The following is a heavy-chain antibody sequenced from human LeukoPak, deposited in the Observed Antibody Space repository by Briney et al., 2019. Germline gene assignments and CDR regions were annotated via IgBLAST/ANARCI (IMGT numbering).Heavy chain of an antibody. CDR1: GGSISSYY. J-gene: IGHJ3*02. Sequence: PSETLSLTCTVSGGSISSYYWSWIRQPPGKGLEWIGYIYYSGSTNYNPSLKSRVTISVDTSKNQFSLKLSSVTAADTAMYYCARPARSGGSPRTAFDIWGQGTMVTVSS. CDR2: IYYSGST. D-gene: IGHD2-15*01. V-gene: IGHV4-59*01. CDR3: ARPARSGGSPRTAFDI.